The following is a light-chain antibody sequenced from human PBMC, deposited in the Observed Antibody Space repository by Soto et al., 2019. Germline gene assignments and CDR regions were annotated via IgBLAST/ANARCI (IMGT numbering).Light chain of an antibody. Sequence: EIVLTQSPGTLSLSPGERATLSCRASQSVSSSYLAWYQQKPGQAPRLLIYGASSRATGIPDRFSGSGSGTDFTLPISRLEPEDFAVYYCQQYDNLPLTFGPGTKVDIK. V-gene: IGKV3-20*01. J-gene: IGKJ3*01. CDR1: QSVSSSY. CDR2: GAS. CDR3: QQYDNLPLT.